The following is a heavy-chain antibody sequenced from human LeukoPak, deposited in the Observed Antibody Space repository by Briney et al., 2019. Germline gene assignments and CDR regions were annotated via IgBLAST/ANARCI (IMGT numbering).Heavy chain of an antibody. CDR1: GGTFSSYA. D-gene: IGHD3-22*01. CDR2: IIPIFGTA. Sequence: SVKVSCKASGGTFSSYAISWVRQAPGQGLNWMGGIIPIFGTANYAQKFQGRVTITTDESTSTAYMELSSLRSEDTAVYYCARLDSSGYCFDYWGQGTLVTVSS. V-gene: IGHV1-69*05. CDR3: ARLDSSGYCFDY. J-gene: IGHJ4*02.